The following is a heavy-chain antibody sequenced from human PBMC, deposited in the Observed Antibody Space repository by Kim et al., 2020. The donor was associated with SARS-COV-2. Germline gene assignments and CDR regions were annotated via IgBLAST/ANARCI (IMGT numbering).Heavy chain of an antibody. Sequence: ASVKVSCKPSGYTFTSYAMHWVRQAPGQGLEWMGWINVGYGNTRYLQKFQGRVTITRDTSASTAYMELSGLRSEDTAVYFCARDGTTRNGGYYFDYWGQGALVSVSS. CDR2: INVGYGNT. D-gene: IGHD1-1*01. CDR3: ARDGTTRNGGYYFDY. J-gene: IGHJ4*02. CDR1: GYTFTSYA. V-gene: IGHV1-3*01.